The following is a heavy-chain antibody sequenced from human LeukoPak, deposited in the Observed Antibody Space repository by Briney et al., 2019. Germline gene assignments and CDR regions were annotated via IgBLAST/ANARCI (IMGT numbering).Heavy chain of an antibody. CDR1: EFTFSGYW. CDR2: ISSSGSTI. CDR3: ARDMEMTTVTTFGY. J-gene: IGHJ4*02. Sequence: GGSLRLSCAASEFTFSGYWMNWVRQAPGKGPEWVSYISSSGSTIYYADSVKGRFTISRDNAKNSLYLQMNSLRAEDTAVYYCARDMEMTTVTTFGYWGQGTLVTVSS. D-gene: IGHD4-17*01. V-gene: IGHV3-48*04.